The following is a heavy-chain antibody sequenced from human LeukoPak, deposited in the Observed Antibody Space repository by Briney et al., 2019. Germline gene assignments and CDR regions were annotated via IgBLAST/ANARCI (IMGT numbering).Heavy chain of an antibody. J-gene: IGHJ4*02. CDR2: INHSGST. CDR3: ASGLPRDTAMRH. V-gene: IGHV4-34*01. CDR1: GGXFSGYY. D-gene: IGHD5-18*01. Sequence: SETLSLTCAVYGGXFSGYYWSWIRQPPGKGLEWIGEINHSGSTNYNPSLKSRVTISVDTSKNQFSLKLSSVTAADTAVYYCASGLPRDTAMRHWGQGTLVTVSS.